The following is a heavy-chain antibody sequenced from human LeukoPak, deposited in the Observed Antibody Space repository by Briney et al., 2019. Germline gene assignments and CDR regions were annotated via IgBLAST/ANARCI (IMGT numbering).Heavy chain of an antibody. V-gene: IGHV3-21*01. Sequence: GGSLRLSCAASGFTFSSYSMNWVRQAPGKGLEWVSSISSSSSYIYYADSVKGRFTISRDNAKNSLYLQMNSLRAEDTAVYYCARGSSTSYAFDYWGQGTLVTVSS. CDR2: ISSSSSYI. CDR1: GFTFSSYS. CDR3: ARGSSTSYAFDY. D-gene: IGHD2-2*01. J-gene: IGHJ4*02.